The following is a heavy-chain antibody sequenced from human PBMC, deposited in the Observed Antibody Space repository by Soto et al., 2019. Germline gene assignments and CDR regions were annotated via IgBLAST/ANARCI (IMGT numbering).Heavy chain of an antibody. V-gene: IGHV4-31*03. J-gene: IGHJ5*02. CDR1: GGSISSGGYY. CDR3: ARDRAVVAAKRHYNWLDP. CDR2: IYYSGST. D-gene: IGHD2-15*01. Sequence: TLSLTCTVSGGSISSGGYYWSWIRQHPGKGLEWIGYIYYSGSTYYNPSLKSRVTISVDTSKNQFSLKLSSVTAADTAVYYCARDRAVVAAKRHYNWLDPWGQGTLVTVSS.